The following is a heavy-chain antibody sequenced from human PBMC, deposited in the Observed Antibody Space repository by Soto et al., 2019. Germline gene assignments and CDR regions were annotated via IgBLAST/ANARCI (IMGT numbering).Heavy chain of an antibody. V-gene: IGHV4-61*01. Sequence: PSETLSLTCTVSGGSVSSGSYYWSWIRQPPGKGLEWIGYIYYSGSTNYNPSLKSRVTISVDTCKNQFSLKLSSVTAADTAVYYCATDPDYRSTSLVYGAPGTLVTVSS. CDR2: IYYSGST. CDR1: GGSVSSGSYY. J-gene: IGHJ4*02. CDR3: ATDPDYRSTSLVY. D-gene: IGHD2-2*01.